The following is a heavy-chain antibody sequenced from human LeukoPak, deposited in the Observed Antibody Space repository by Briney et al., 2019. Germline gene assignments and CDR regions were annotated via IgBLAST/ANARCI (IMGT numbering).Heavy chain of an antibody. J-gene: IGHJ4*02. D-gene: IGHD4-23*01. CDR1: GGTFSSYA. V-gene: IGHV1-69*04. Sequence: ASVKVSCKASGGTFSSYAISWVRQAPGQGLEWMGRIVPILGIANYAQKFQGRVTITADKSTSIAYMELSSLRSEDTAVYYCATPLNYGGNSDYWGQGTLVTVSS. CDR2: IVPILGIA. CDR3: ATPLNYGGNSDY.